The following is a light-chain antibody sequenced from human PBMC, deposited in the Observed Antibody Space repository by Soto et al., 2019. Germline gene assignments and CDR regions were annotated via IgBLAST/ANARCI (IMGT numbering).Light chain of an antibody. CDR1: GSDIGSKT. J-gene: IGLJ2*01. Sequence: QSVLTQPPSASGTPGQTVTISCSGSGSDIGSKTVNWYQQLPGTAPKLLIYTNTQRPSGVPDRFSGSKSGTSASLAISGLQSEDEADYFCAAWDDSLYGVIFGGGTKLTVL. CDR2: TNT. CDR3: AAWDDSLYGVI. V-gene: IGLV1-44*01.